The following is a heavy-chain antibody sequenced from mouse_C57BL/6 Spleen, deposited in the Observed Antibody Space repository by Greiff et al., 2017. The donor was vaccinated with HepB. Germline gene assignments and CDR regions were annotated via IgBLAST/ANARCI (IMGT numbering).Heavy chain of an antibody. CDR3: ARRSNYGAMDY. V-gene: IGHV1-80*01. J-gene: IGHJ4*01. D-gene: IGHD2-5*01. Sequence: QVQLQQSGAELVKPGASVKISCKASGYAFSSYCMNWVKQRPGKGLEWIGQIYPGDGDTNYNGKFKGKATLTADKSSSTAYMQLSSLTSEDSAVYFCARRSNYGAMDYWGQGTSVTVSS. CDR1: GYAFSSYC. CDR2: IYPGDGDT.